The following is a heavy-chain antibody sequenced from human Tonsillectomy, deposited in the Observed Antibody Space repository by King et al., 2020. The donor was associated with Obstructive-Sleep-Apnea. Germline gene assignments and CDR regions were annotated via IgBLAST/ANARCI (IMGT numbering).Heavy chain of an antibody. J-gene: IGHJ6*04. D-gene: IGHD3-16*02. Sequence: VTLKESGPALVKPTQTLTLTCTFSGFSLSSSGMCVSWIRQPPGKALEWLARIDWDDDTYYSTSLKTRLTISKDTSKNQVVLTMTNMDPVDTATYYCARIQGAFSYGLDVWGKGTTVTVSS. CDR2: IDWDDDT. CDR1: GFSLSSSGMC. CDR3: ARIQGAFSYGLDV. V-gene: IGHV2-70*11.